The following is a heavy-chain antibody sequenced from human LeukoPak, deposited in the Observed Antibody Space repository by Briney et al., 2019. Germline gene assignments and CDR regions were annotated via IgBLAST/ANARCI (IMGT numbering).Heavy chain of an antibody. CDR3: ARGANSVVVPAARSYYYYYMDV. V-gene: IGHV4-39*07. J-gene: IGHJ6*03. CDR1: GASISSSTYH. CDR2: IYYRGRT. D-gene: IGHD2-2*01. Sequence: SETLSLTCNVSGASISSSTYHWGWIRQPPGKGLEWIASIYYRGRTYYNPSLKSRVTMSVDTSKNQFSLKLSSVTAADTAVYYCARGANSVVVPAARSYYYYYMDVWGKGTTVTVSS.